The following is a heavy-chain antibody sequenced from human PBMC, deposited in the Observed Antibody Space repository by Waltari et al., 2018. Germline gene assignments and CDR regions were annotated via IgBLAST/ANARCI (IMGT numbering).Heavy chain of an antibody. CDR3: ARQRPAALVAWFDS. CDR2: VDDSGNS. Sequence: QLQLQESGPGLVKPSETTSLPCIVSGNPISRSDYYWGWVRQPPGKGLEWIGSVDDSGNSYYNPSLKSRVDISTDTSKNQLSLRLTSVTAADSAVYHCARQRPAALVAWFDSWGQGTPVIVSS. V-gene: IGHV4-39*07. J-gene: IGHJ5*01. D-gene: IGHD2-2*01. CDR1: GNPISRSDYY.